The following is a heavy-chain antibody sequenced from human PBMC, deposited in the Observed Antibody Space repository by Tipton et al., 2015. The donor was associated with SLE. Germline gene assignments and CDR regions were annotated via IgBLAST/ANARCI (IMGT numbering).Heavy chain of an antibody. Sequence: SLRLSCAASGFTFRSYAMHWVRQAPGKGLEWVAVLWYDENTSYYADSVKGRFTISRDNSKNSLYLQMNSLRAEDTALYYCAKAIHSGSYYGYFDYWGQGTLVTVSS. CDR1: GFTFRSYA. D-gene: IGHD1-26*01. CDR3: AKAIHSGSYYGYFDY. CDR2: LWYDENTS. V-gene: IGHV3-33*03. J-gene: IGHJ4*02.